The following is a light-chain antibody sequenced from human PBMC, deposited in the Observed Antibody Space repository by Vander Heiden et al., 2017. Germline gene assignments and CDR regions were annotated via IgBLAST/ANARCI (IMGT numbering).Light chain of an antibody. V-gene: IGKV1-33*01. CDR3: QQYDNAPLT. Sequence: DIQMTQAPSSLSASVGDRVTITCQASHGITTYLNWFQQKPGKAPKSLIYDAPNLKTGVPSRFSGSGSGTHFTLTISSLQPEDSATYYGQQYDNAPLTFGGGTKVEIK. CDR1: HGITTY. CDR2: DAP. J-gene: IGKJ4*01.